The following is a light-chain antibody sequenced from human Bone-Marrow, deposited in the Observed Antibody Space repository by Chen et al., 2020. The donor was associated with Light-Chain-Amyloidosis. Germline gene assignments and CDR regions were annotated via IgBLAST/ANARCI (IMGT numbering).Light chain of an antibody. CDR2: ELN. J-gene: IGLJ1*01. CDR3: NPYTRNAIYV. Sequence: QSALTQPASVSGSPGQSITISCTGTINDVGAYNHVSWYQHHPGKAPKLIIFELNNRPSGISDRFSGSKSGDTAYLTISGLQAEDEADYYCNPYTRNAIYVFGPGTTVTVL. V-gene: IGLV2-14*01. CDR1: INDVGAYNH.